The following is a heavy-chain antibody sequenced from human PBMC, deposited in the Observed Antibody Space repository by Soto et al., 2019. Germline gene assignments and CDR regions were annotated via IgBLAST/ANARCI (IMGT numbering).Heavy chain of an antibody. D-gene: IGHD6-19*01. CDR1: GFTFSSYW. CDR3: ARDEVWSVALAGKGVFDY. J-gene: IGHJ4*02. CDR2: IKKDGSEK. Sequence: GGSLRLSCAASGFTFSSYWMSWVRQAPGKGLEWVANIKKDGSEKYYVDSVKGRFTISRDNARNSLYLQMNSLRAEDTAVYYCARDEVWSVALAGKGVFDYWGQGTLVTVSS. V-gene: IGHV3-7*05.